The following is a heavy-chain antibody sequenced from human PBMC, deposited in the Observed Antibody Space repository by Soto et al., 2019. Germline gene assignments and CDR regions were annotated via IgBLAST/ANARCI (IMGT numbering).Heavy chain of an antibody. V-gene: IGHV4-34*01. CDR3: ARGTMVRGVICYFDY. CDR1: GGSFSGYY. J-gene: IGHJ4*02. D-gene: IGHD3-10*01. CDR2: INHSGST. Sequence: QVQLQQWGAGLLKPSETLSLTCAVYGGSFSGYYWSWIRQPPGKGLEWIGEINHSGSTNYNPSLKSRVTISVATSKNKFSLKLSSVTAADTAVYYCARGTMVRGVICYFDYWGQGTLVPVSS.